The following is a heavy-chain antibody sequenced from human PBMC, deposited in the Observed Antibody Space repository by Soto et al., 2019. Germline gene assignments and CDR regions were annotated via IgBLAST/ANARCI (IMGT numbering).Heavy chain of an antibody. Sequence: GGSLRLSCAASGFTFSSYSMNWVRQAPGKGLEWVSYISSSSSTIYYAGSVKGRFTISRDNAKNSLYLQMNSLRDEDTAVYYCASIHFWSGHFDYWGQGTLVTVSS. V-gene: IGHV3-48*02. J-gene: IGHJ4*02. CDR3: ASIHFWSGHFDY. CDR1: GFTFSSYS. CDR2: ISSSSSTI. D-gene: IGHD3-3*02.